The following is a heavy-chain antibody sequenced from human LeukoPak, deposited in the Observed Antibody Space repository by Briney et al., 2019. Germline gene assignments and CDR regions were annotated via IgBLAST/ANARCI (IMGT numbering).Heavy chain of an antibody. Sequence: SQTLSLTCTVSGGSISSGDYYWSWIRQPPGKGLEWIGRIYTSGTTNYNPSLKSRVTMSLDTSKNQFSLKLTSVTAADTAVYYCARDQGDYDFWSGYYNWFDPWGQGTLVTVSS. D-gene: IGHD3-3*01. CDR1: GGSISSGDYY. J-gene: IGHJ5*02. V-gene: IGHV4-61*02. CDR2: IYTSGTT. CDR3: ARDQGDYDFWSGYYNWFDP.